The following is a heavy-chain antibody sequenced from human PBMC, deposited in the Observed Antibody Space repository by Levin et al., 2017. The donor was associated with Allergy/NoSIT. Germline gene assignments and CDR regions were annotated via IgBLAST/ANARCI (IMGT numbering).Heavy chain of an antibody. J-gene: IGHJ3*01. V-gene: IGHV4-38-2*01. CDR1: GYSISSGYY. CDR2: VYHSGCGRP. Sequence: SETLSLTCAVSGYSISSGYYWGWIRQPPGKGLEWIGSVYHSGCGRPYYNPSLKSRVTVSVDTSKNQFSLRLTSVTAADTAVYYCARTLDYYAAGVFGFDFWGQGTMVTVSS. CDR3: ARTLDYYAAGVFGFDF. D-gene: IGHD2-8*01.